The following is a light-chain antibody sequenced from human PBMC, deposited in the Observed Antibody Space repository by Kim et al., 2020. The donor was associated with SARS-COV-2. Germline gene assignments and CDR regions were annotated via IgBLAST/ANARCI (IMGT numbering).Light chain of an antibody. CDR1: SDGSARNY. CDR2: GDN. V-gene: IGLV6-57*03. J-gene: IGLJ2*01. Sequence: PVTMSRPRSSDGSARNYVAWYQQRPGSAPTTVIYGDNQRPSGVPDRFSGSIDSSSNSASLTISGLKTEDEADYYCQSYDSSNPVVFGGGTQLTVL. CDR3: QSYDSSNPVV.